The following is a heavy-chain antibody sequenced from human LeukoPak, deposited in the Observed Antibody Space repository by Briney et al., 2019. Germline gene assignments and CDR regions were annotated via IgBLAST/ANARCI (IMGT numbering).Heavy chain of an antibody. CDR3: AKDTRYGSETFGAFDI. J-gene: IGHJ3*02. Sequence: PGGSLRLSCAASGFTFSNYAMSWVRQAPGKGLEWVSGTRGGGGDTSYADSVKGRFTISRDNSKNTLYLHMNSLRAEDTAVYYCAKDTRYGSETFGAFDIWGQGTMITVSS. V-gene: IGHV3-23*01. D-gene: IGHD3-10*01. CDR2: TRGGGGDT. CDR1: GFTFSNYA.